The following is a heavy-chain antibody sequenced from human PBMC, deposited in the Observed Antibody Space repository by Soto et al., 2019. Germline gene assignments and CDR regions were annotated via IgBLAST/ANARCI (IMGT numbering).Heavy chain of an antibody. CDR1: GFTFSSYA. J-gene: IGHJ4*02. D-gene: IGHD3-10*01. Sequence: EVQLLESGGGLVQPGGSLRLSCAASGFTFSSYAMSWVRQAPGKGLEWVSAISGSGGSTYYADSVKGRFTISRDNSKNKLYLQMNSLRAEDTAVYYCAKALWFGELLEGNFDYWGQGTLVTVSS. V-gene: IGHV3-23*01. CDR3: AKALWFGELLEGNFDY. CDR2: ISGSGGST.